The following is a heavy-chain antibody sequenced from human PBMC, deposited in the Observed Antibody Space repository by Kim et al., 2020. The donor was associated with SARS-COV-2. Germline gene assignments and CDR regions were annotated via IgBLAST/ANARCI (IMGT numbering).Heavy chain of an antibody. CDR3: TRDPRFHYYDSSSYYSDAFDV. J-gene: IGHJ3*01. CDR2: IRSKAYGGTT. D-gene: IGHD3-22*01. Sequence: GGSLRLSCTASGFTFGDYAMSWFRQAPGKGLEWVGFIRSKAYGGTTEYAASVKCRFTISRDDSKSIAYLQMNSLKAEDTAVYYCTRDPRFHYYDSSSYYSDAFDVWGQGTMVTVSS. CDR1: GFTFGDYA. V-gene: IGHV3-49*03.